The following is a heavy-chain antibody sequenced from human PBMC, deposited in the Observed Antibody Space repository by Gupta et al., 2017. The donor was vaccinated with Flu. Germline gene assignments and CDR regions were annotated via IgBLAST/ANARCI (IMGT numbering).Heavy chain of an antibody. CDR2: ISGSGGYI. CDR1: GFTFTSYS. D-gene: IGHD4-17*01. V-gene: IGHV3-21*01. Sequence: EVQLVESGGDLVKPGGCLRLSCAASGFTFTSYSMNWVRQAPGKGLEWVSSISGSGGYIYYADSVKGRFTISRDNAKNSLYLQMNSLRAEDTAVYYGAGEVLAGPTAYDYWGQGTLVTVSS. CDR3: AGEVLAGPTAYDY. J-gene: IGHJ4*02.